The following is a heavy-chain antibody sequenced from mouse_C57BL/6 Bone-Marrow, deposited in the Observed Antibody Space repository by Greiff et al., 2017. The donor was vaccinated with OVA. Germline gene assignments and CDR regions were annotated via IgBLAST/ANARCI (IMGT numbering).Heavy chain of an antibody. CDR3: ARRGLPSGFDY. CDR1: GYTFTSYW. V-gene: IGHV1-59*01. Sequence: VQLQQPGAELVRPGTSVKLSCKASGYTFTSYWMHWVKQRPGQGLEWIGVIDPSDSYTNYNQKFKGKATLTVDTSSSTAYMQLSSLTSEDSAVYYCARRGLPSGFDYWGQGTLVTVSA. J-gene: IGHJ3*01. CDR2: IDPSDSYT. D-gene: IGHD2-10*01.